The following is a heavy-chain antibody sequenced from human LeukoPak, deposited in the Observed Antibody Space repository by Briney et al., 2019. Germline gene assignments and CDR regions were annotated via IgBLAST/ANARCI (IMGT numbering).Heavy chain of an antibody. Sequence: GGSLRVSCAASGFTFDRYSMNWVRQAPGRGLEWVSTINGNGYSTFYADAVRGRFTISRDTSNNTLYLEMSTLRADDTALYYCARDLLWFAESSVGWGQGSLVTVSS. CDR3: ARDLLWFAESSVG. CDR1: GFTFDRYS. V-gene: IGHV3-23*01. CDR2: INGNGYST. D-gene: IGHD3-10*01. J-gene: IGHJ4*02.